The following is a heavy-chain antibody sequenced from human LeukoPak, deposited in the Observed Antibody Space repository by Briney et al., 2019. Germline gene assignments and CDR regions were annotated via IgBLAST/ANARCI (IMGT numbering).Heavy chain of an antibody. CDR1: GGSISSSYSY. CDR3: ARETHYYYGSGSYYVDYYYYMDV. V-gene: IGHV4-39*07. Sequence: PSETLSLTCTVSGGSISSSYSYWGWIRQPPGKGLEWIGNIYYSGSTYYNPSLKSRVTISVDTSKNQFSLKLSSVTAADTAVYYCARETHYYYGSGSYYVDYYYYMDVWGKGTTVTVSS. CDR2: IYYSGST. J-gene: IGHJ6*03. D-gene: IGHD3-10*01.